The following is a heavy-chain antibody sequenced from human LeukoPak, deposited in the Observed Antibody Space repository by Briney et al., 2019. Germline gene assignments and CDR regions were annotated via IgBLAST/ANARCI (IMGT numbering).Heavy chain of an antibody. CDR2: IYTDGST. Sequence: PSETLSLTCTVAGASMATYYGSWIRQPAGKGLEWIGQIYTDGSTKYSPYLKNRISMSIDTSNNQFSLNLTSVTAADTAIYYCARDTRLGDWYFDLWGRGTLVAVSS. J-gene: IGHJ2*01. V-gene: IGHV4-4*07. D-gene: IGHD1-26*01. CDR3: ARDTRLGDWYFDL. CDR1: GASMATYY.